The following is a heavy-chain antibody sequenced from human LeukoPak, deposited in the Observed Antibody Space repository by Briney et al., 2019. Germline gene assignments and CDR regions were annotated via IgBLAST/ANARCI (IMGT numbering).Heavy chain of an antibody. CDR1: GYTYTSYG. CDR3: ARDGPHTTIVGATLPAVGRRPFDI. V-gene: IGHV1-18*01. J-gene: IGHJ3*02. D-gene: IGHD1-26*01. Sequence: GASVKVSCKASGYTYTSYGISWVRQAPGQGLEWMGCISAYNGNTNYAQKFQGRVTMTRDTSISTAYMELSRLRSDDTAVYYCARDGPHTTIVGATLPAVGRRPFDIWGQGTIVTVSS. CDR2: ISAYNGNT.